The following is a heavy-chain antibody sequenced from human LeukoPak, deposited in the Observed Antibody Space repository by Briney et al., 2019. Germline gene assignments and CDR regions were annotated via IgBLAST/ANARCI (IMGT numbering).Heavy chain of an antibody. CDR1: GFTFDDYA. D-gene: IGHD5-12*01. V-gene: IGHV3-9*01. J-gene: IGHJ3*02. CDR2: ISWNSGSI. Sequence: GRSLRLSCAASGFTFDDYAMHWVRQAPGKGLEWVSVISWNSGSIVYADSVKGRFTISRDNAKNSLYLQMNSLRAEDTALYYCAKDLTMVNIVATDAFNIWGQGTMVTVSS. CDR3: AKDLTMVNIVATDAFNI.